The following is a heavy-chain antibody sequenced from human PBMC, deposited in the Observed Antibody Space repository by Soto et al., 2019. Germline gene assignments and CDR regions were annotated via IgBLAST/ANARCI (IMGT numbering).Heavy chain of an antibody. CDR3: VRDREKIGCYPNYYFDS. V-gene: IGHV3-30*04. Sequence: QVQLTESGGGVVRPGGSLRLSCVGSGFTFSDYAFHWVRQSPGKGLEWVAFISFAGNSQYYTTSVKGRFTISRDNSKNIVYVQMTSLRSEDSGLYYCVRDREKIGCYPNYYFDSWGQGTLVTVSS. CDR2: ISFAGNSQ. CDR1: GFTFSDYA. J-gene: IGHJ4*02. D-gene: IGHD1-26*01.